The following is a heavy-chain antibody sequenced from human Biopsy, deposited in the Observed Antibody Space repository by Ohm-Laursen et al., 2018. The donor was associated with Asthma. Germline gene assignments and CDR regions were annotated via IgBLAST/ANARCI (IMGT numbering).Heavy chain of an antibody. D-gene: IGHD2-2*01. V-gene: IGHV1-69*13. Sequence: AASVKVSCMSLGGTFNTYVIGWVRQAPGQGLEWMGGTNSVFGTTTYPQKFQDRVTITADDSTSTVYMELSSLRSEDTAVYYCARKAGSCISRTCYSLDFWGQGTLVTVSS. CDR2: TNSVFGTT. J-gene: IGHJ4*02. CDR1: GGTFNTYV. CDR3: ARKAGSCISRTCYSLDF.